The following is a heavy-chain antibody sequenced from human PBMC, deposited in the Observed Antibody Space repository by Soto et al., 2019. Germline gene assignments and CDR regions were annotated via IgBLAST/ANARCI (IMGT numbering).Heavy chain of an antibody. J-gene: IGHJ4*02. D-gene: IGHD3-10*01. CDR1: GGSISSSSYY. CDR2: IYYSGNT. Sequence: SETLSLTCTVSGGSISSSSYYWGWIRQPPGKGLEWIGSIYYSGNTYYNPSLKSRVTISVDTAKNQFSLKLSSVTAADTAVYYCARQYYFGSGSYYTRPFDFWGQGTLVTVSA. CDR3: ARQYYFGSGSYYTRPFDF. V-gene: IGHV4-39*01.